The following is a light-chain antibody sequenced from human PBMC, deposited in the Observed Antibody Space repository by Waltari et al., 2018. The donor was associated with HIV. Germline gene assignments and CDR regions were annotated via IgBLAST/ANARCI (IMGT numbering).Light chain of an antibody. CDR2: AAS. V-gene: IGKV1-39*01. CDR1: QSITNY. J-gene: IGKJ2*01. CDR3: QQSYSTPYT. Sequence: DIQMTQSPSSLSASVGDRVTITCRASQSITNYLNWYQQKPGKAPKLLIYAASSLQSGVPSRFSGSGSGTDFTLTISSLQPEDFATYSCQQSYSTPYTFGQGTKLDIK.